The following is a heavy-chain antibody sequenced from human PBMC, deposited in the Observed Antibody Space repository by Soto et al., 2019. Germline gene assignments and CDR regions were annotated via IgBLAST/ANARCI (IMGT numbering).Heavy chain of an antibody. Sequence: SVKVSCKASGGTFSSYTISWVRQAPGQGLEWMGRIIPILGIANYAQKFQGRVTITADKSTSTAYMELSSLRSEDTAVYYCARVVTPEGYFDLWGRGTLVTVSS. V-gene: IGHV1-69*02. CDR2: IIPILGIA. J-gene: IGHJ2*01. D-gene: IGHD2-21*02. CDR3: ARVVTPEGYFDL. CDR1: GGTFSSYT.